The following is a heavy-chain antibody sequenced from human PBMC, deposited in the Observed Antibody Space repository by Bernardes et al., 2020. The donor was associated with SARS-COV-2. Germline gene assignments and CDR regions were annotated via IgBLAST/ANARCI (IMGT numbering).Heavy chain of an antibody. J-gene: IGHJ4*02. D-gene: IGHD6-19*01. V-gene: IGHV4-39*01. CDR3: ARRGGSGSTFDY. CDR1: GGSISSSSYY. Sequence: SETLYLTCTVSGGSISSSSYYWGWIRQPPGKGLEWIGSIYYSGSTYYNPSLKSRVTISGDTSKNQFSLKVSSVTAADTAVYYCARRGGSGSTFDYWGQGTLVTVSS. CDR2: IYYSGST.